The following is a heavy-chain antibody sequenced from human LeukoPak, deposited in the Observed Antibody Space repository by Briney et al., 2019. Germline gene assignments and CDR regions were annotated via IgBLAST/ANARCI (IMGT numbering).Heavy chain of an antibody. D-gene: IGHD2-21*02. CDR1: GFTFSSYS. V-gene: IGHV3-21*01. CDR2: ISSSSSYI. J-gene: IGHJ3*02. Sequence: GGSLRLSCAASGFTFSSYSMNWVRQAPGKGLEWVSSISSSSSYIYYADSVKGRFTISRDNAKNSLYLQMNSLRAEDTAVYYCARDRASGFVVVTASYAFDIWGQGTMVTVSS. CDR3: ARDRASGFVVVTASYAFDI.